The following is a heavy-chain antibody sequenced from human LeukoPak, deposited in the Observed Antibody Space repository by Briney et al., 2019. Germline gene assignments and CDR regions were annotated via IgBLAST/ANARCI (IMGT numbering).Heavy chain of an antibody. CDR3: ARDGTVTKYYYYYYMDV. CDR2: IYTSGST. V-gene: IGHV4-61*02. Sequence: PSQTLSLTCTVSGGSISSGSYYWSWIRQPAGKGLEWIGRIYTSGSTNYNPSLKSRVTISVDTSKNQFSLKLSSVTPADTAVYYCARDGTVTKYYYYYYMDVWGKGTTVTVSS. J-gene: IGHJ6*03. CDR1: GGSISSGSYY. D-gene: IGHD4-17*01.